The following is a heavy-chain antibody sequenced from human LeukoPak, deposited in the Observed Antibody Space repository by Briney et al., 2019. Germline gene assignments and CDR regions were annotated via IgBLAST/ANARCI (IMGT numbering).Heavy chain of an antibody. CDR2: IKQDGSEK. Sequence: GGSLRLSRAASGFTFSSYWMSWVRQAPGKGLEWVANIKQDGSEKYYVDSVKGRFTISRDNAKNSLYLQMNSLRAEDTAVYYCARETYSSSWSDAFDIWGQGTMVTVSS. CDR1: GFTFSSYW. J-gene: IGHJ3*02. D-gene: IGHD6-13*01. V-gene: IGHV3-7*01. CDR3: ARETYSSSWSDAFDI.